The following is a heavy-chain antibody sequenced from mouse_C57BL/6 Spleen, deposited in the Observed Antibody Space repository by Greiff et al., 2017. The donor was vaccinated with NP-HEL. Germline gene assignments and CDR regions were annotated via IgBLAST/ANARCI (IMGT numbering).Heavy chain of an antibody. D-gene: IGHD2-5*01. V-gene: IGHV1-62-2*01. CDR1: GYTFTEYT. CDR2: FYPGSGSI. J-gene: IGHJ3*01. Sequence: VKVVESGAELVKPGASVKLSCKASGYTFTEYTIHWVKQRSGQGLEWIGWFYPGSGSIKYNEKFKDKATLTADKSSSTVYMELSRLTSEDSAVYFCARHEDRPYSNPLAYWGQGTLVTVSA. CDR3: ARHEDRPYSNPLAY.